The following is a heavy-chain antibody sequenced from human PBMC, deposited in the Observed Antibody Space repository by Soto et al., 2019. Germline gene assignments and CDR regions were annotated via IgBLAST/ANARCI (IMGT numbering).Heavy chain of an antibody. CDR3: ARSLSGVITVFDY. D-gene: IGHD3-22*01. CDR1: GGSISSGDYY. CDR2: IYYSGST. V-gene: IGHV4-30-4*01. Sequence: SETLSLTCTVSGGSISSGDYYWSWIRQPPGKGLEWIGYIYYSGSTYYNPSLKSRVTISVGTSKNQFSLKLSSVTAADTAVYYCARSLSGVITVFDYWGQGTLVTSPQ. J-gene: IGHJ4*02.